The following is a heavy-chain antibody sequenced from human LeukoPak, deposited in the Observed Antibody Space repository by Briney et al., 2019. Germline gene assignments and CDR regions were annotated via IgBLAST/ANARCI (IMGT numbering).Heavy chain of an antibody. CDR2: IYPGNSDT. V-gene: IGHV5-51*01. D-gene: IGHD5-12*01. J-gene: IGHJ4*02. CDR1: GSRFTSFW. CDR3: AIAFSGFGTIDY. Sequence: GESLKISCKGSGSRFTSFWIAWVRQMPGKGLEWMGFIYPGNSDTRYSPSFQGQVTISADKSISTAYLQWSSLKASDTAMYYCAIAFSGFGTIDYWGQGTLVTVSS.